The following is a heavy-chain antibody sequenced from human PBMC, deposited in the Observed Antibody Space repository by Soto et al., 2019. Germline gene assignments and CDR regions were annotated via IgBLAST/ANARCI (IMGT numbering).Heavy chain of an antibody. V-gene: IGHV3-48*03. D-gene: IGHD2-8*02. CDR2: ISDGGTTI. CDR3: VKEYCTGGTCFDAFDL. Sequence: EAELVESGGGLVQPGGSLTLSCAASGFIFSDYEVDWVRQAPGRGPEWISYISDGGTTIYYAASVKGRFTISRDDAKKALYLHMNNLRVGDTAIYFCVKEYCTGGTCFDAFDLWGQGTLVTVSS. CDR1: GFIFSDYE. J-gene: IGHJ3*01.